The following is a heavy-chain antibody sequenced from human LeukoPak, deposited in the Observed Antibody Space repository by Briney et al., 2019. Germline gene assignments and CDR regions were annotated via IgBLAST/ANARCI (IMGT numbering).Heavy chain of an antibody. Sequence: SETLSLTCTVSGYSISSGYYWGWIRQPPGKGLEWIGEINHSGSTNYSSSLKSRVTISVDTSKNHFSLKLSSVTAADTAMYFCAGRRNPNLDYDFLTGPSEYWGQGTLVTVSS. D-gene: IGHD3-9*01. V-gene: IGHV4-38-2*02. CDR3: AGRRNPNLDYDFLTGPSEY. J-gene: IGHJ4*02. CDR2: INHSGST. CDR1: GYSISSGYY.